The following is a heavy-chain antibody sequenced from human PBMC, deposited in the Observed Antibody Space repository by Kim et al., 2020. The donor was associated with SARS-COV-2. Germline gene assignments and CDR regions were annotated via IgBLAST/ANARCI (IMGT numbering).Heavy chain of an antibody. CDR2: INNSGST. J-gene: IGHJ6*03. D-gene: IGHD6-19*01. Sequence: SETLSLTCAVYGGSFSGYYWSLIRQPPGKGLEWIGEINNSGSTNYNPSLKSRVNISVDTSKNQFSLKLSSVTAADTAVYYCARGTRQWLVRGPYYYYMDVWGKGTTVTVSS. V-gene: IGHV4-34*01. CDR3: ARGTRQWLVRGPYYYYMDV. CDR1: GGSFSGYY.